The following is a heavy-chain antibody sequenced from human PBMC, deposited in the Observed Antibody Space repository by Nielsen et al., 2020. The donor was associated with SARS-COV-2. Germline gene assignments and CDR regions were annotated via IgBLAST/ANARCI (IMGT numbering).Heavy chain of an antibody. V-gene: IGHV1-46*01. D-gene: IGHD2-2*01. CDR2: INPSGGST. CDR1: GYTFTGYY. J-gene: IGHJ6*03. CDR3: ARASRPERIVVVPAANYYYYCMDV. Sequence: ASVKVSCKASGYTFTGYYMHWVRQAPGQGLEWMGIINPSGGSTSYAQKFQGRVTMARDTSTSTVYMELSSLRSEDTAVYYCARASRPERIVVVPAANYYYYCMDVWGKGTTVTVSS.